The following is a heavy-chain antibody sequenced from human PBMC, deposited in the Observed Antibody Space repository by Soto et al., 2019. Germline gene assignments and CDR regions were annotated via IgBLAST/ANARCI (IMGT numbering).Heavy chain of an antibody. Sequence: EVHLVESGGGLVQPGGSLRLSCAASGFTFSGYWMTWVRQAPGKGLEGVANMSPDGREQYYVDSVKGRFTISRDNAKNSLYLQMNSLRCEDTALYYCTRDLNHDCGPWGQGTQVIVSS. CDR1: GFTFSGYW. J-gene: IGHJ5*02. D-gene: IGHD2-21*01. CDR3: TRDLNHDCGP. CDR2: MSPDGREQ. V-gene: IGHV3-7*04.